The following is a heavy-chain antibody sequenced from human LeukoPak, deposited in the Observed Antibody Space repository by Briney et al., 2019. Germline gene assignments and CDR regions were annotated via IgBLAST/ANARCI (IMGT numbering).Heavy chain of an antibody. CDR2: ISYDGSNK. D-gene: IGHD4-17*01. CDR1: GFTFSSYG. V-gene: IGHV3-30*03. CDR3: ARTLPTVTRYYFDY. Sequence: GRSLRLSCAASGFTFSSYGMHWVRQAPGKGLEWVAVISYDGSNKYYADSVKGRFTISRDNSKNTLYLQMNSLRAEDTAVYYCARTLPTVTRYYFDYWGQGTLVTVSS. J-gene: IGHJ4*02.